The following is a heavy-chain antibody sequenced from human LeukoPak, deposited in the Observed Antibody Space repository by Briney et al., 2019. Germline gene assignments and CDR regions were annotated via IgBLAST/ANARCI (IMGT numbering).Heavy chain of an antibody. CDR3: ARERRYGSGSYYNTFYYYYYMDV. D-gene: IGHD3-10*01. CDR1: GFTFSSYS. CDR2: ISSSSSYI. Sequence: GGSLRLSCAASGFTFSSYSMNWVRQAPGKGLEWVSSISSSSSYIYYADSVKGRFTISRDNSKNTLYLQMNSLRAEDTAVYYCARERRYGSGSYYNTFYYYYYMDVWGKGTTVTISS. V-gene: IGHV3-21*01. J-gene: IGHJ6*03.